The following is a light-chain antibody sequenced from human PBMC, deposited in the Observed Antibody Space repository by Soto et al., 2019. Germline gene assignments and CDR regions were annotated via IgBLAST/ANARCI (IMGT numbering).Light chain of an antibody. J-gene: IGLJ1*01. Sequence: QSVLTQPASMSGSPGQSITISCSGTTYGFETYNQVSWYQQHPGKAPKILIYEGSKRPSGLSNRFSGSKSGNTASLTISGLQAEDEADYFCSSYVGDSAYAFGTGTKLTVL. CDR3: SSYVGDSAYA. CDR1: TYGFETYNQ. CDR2: EGS. V-gene: IGLV2-23*01.